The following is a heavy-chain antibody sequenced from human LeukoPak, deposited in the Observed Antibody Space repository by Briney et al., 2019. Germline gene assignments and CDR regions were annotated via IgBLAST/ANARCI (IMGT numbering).Heavy chain of an antibody. D-gene: IGHD2-2*02. V-gene: IGHV4-59*01. J-gene: IGHJ6*03. CDR1: GGSISSYY. CDR3: ARSAVAADIGQYYYMDV. CDR2: IYYSGST. Sequence: SETLSLTCTVSGGSISSYYWSWIRQPPGKGLEWIGYIYYSGSTNYNPSLKSRVTISVDTSKNQFSLKLSSVTAADTAVYYCARSAVAADIGQYYYMDVWGKGTTVTVSS.